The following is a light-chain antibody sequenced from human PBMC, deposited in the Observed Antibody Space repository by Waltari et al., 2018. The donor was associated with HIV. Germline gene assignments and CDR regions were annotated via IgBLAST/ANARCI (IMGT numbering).Light chain of an antibody. CDR2: DAV. Sequence: EVVLHQSPATLSLSPGVSATLSCRARENISSYLAWYQQIPGQAPRLLIYDAVNRAAGIQGRFRGSGSWTDFTLTISSLEPEDFAVYYCQQRINWLSFGGGTKVEIK. CDR1: ENISSY. V-gene: IGKV3-11*01. J-gene: IGKJ4*01. CDR3: QQRINWLS.